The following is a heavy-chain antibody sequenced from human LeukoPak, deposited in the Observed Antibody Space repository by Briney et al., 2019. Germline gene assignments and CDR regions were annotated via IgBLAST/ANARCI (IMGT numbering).Heavy chain of an antibody. CDR2: ISSSSSYI. J-gene: IGHJ6*03. CDR3: AKYPGGFTGIVNYYHMDV. CDR1: GFTFSSYS. D-gene: IGHD1-26*01. Sequence: GGSLRLSCAASGFTFSSYSMNWVRQAPGKGLEWVSSISSSSSYIYYADSVKGRFTISRDNSKNTLFLQMSSLRPEDTALYYCAKYPGGFTGIVNYYHMDVWGKGTTVTVSS. V-gene: IGHV3-21*01.